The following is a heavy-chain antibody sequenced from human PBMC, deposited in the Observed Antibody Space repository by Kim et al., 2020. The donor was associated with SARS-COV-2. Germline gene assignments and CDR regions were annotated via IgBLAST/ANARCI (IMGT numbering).Heavy chain of an antibody. D-gene: IGHD6-13*01. J-gene: IGHJ4*02. CDR3: ARGGGSSSWYSSLDY. Sequence: PPLKRRLTISVATPKNQFSLKLSSVTAADTAVYYCARGGGSSSWYSSLDYWGQGTLVTVSS. V-gene: IGHV4-31*02.